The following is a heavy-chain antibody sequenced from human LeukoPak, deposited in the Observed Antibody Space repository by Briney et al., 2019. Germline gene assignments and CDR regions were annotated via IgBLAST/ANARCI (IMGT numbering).Heavy chain of an antibody. Sequence: SQTLSLTCTVSGGSISSGGYYWSWIRQHPGKGLEWIGYIYYSGSTYYNPSLKSRVTISVDTSKNQFSLRLSSVTAADTAVYYCARIAGGYCSGGSCYLDYWGQGTLVTVSS. CDR2: IYYSGST. CDR3: ARIAGGYCSGGSCYLDY. D-gene: IGHD2-15*01. J-gene: IGHJ4*02. V-gene: IGHV4-31*03. CDR1: GGSISSGGYY.